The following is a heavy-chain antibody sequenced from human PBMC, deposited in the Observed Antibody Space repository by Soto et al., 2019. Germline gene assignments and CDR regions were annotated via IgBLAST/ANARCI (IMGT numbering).Heavy chain of an antibody. J-gene: IGHJ6*04. CDR2: MNPNSGNT. CDR1: GYTFTSYD. Sequence: GASVKVSCKASGYTFTSYDIKWGRQATGQRLEWMGWMNPNSGNTGYAQKFQGRVTMTRNTSISTAYMELSSLRSEDTAVYYCARGAGVYDYIWGSYRPGGYMDVWGKGTTVTVSS. V-gene: IGHV1-8*01. D-gene: IGHD3-16*02. CDR3: ARGAGVYDYIWGSYRPGGYMDV.